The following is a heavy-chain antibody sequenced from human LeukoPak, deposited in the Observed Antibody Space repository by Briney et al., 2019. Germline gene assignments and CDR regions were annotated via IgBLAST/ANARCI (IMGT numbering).Heavy chain of an antibody. CDR2: IIPIFGIA. D-gene: IGHD5-24*01. CDR1: GGTFSSYA. CDR3: ARDSRDGYRRNDAFDI. V-gene: IGHV1-69*04. Sequence: ASVKGSCKASGGTFSSYAISWVRQAPGQGLEWMGRIIPIFGIANYAQKFQGRVTITADKSTSTAYMELSSLRSEDTAVYYCARDSRDGYRRNDAFDIWGQGTMVTVSS. J-gene: IGHJ3*02.